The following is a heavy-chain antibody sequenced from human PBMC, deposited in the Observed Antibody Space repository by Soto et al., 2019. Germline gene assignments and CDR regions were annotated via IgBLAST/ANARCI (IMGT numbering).Heavy chain of an antibody. V-gene: IGHV3-43*01. J-gene: IGHJ2*01. CDR1: GFTFDDYT. CDR2: ISWDGSST. D-gene: IGHD4-17*01. CDR3: AKEVGAEPAVTTLWYFDL. Sequence: GESLKISCAASGFTFDDYTMHWVRQTPGKGLEWVSLISWDGSSTYYAESVKGRFTISRGNSENSLYLLMNSLRTEDPALYYCAKEVGAEPAVTTLWYFDLWGRGTLVTVSS.